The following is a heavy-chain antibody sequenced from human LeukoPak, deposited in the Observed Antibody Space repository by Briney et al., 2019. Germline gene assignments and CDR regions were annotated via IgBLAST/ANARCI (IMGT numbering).Heavy chain of an antibody. Sequence: GGSLRLSCAASGFFFSNYAMTWVRQAPGNGLEWVSGISGSGGSTYYADSVKGRFTISRDNSKNTLYLQMNSLRAEDTAVYYCAKDRQARGSSGYYGGVNFDFWGQGTLVTVSS. CDR1: GFFFSNYA. CDR2: ISGSGGST. CDR3: AKDRQARGSSGYYGGVNFDF. J-gene: IGHJ4*02. D-gene: IGHD3-22*01. V-gene: IGHV3-23*01.